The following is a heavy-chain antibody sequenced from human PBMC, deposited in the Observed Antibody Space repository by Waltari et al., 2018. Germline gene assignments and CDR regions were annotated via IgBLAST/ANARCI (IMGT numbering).Heavy chain of an antibody. CDR2: INSNSGNM. Sequence: QVQLVQSGAEVKKPGASVKVSCLDSGYTFTGYAMHWVRQAPVPRLEWMGWINSNSGNMKVSQKFVGRGTITWDTSLSTAYMEMGSLRYEDTAIYYCVRGYHGGAWIVDYWGQGTPVTVSS. J-gene: IGHJ4*02. CDR1: GYTFTGYA. CDR3: VRGYHGGAWIVDY. V-gene: IGHV1-3*01. D-gene: IGHD1-1*01.